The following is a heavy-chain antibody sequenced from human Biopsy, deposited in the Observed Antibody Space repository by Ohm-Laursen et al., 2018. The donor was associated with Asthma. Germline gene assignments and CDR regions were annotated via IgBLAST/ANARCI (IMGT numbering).Heavy chain of an antibody. D-gene: IGHD6-19*01. Sequence: SLRLSCAASRFTYEMHCVRQAPGKGLEWVAVISYDGSSIYYADSVKDRFTISRDNSKNTLSLQMNSLTAEDTAVYYCAREGVAGTHIEDWGQGTLVTVSS. J-gene: IGHJ4*02. CDR2: ISYDGSSI. V-gene: IGHV3-30-3*01. CDR1: RFTYE. CDR3: AREGVAGTHIED.